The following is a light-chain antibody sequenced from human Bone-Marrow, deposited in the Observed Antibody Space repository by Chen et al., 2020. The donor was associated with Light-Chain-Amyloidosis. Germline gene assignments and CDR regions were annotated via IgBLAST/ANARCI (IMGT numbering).Light chain of an antibody. J-gene: IGKJ4*01. V-gene: IGKV3-20*01. CDR1: QTISSNY. CDR2: GSS. Sequence: EIVLTQSPGTLSLSPGEGANLSCRASQTISSNYLTWYQQKFGQAPRLLIYGSSSRATGIPDRFTGSGSGTDFTLTINRLEPEDFEMYYCQQYGTSPLTFGGGTKVEIQ. CDR3: QQYGTSPLT.